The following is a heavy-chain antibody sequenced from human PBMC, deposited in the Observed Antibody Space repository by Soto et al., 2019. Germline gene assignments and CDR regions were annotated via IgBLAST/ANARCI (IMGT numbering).Heavy chain of an antibody. Sequence: HLVQSGPEVKKPGASVTVSCKTSGDTFTNFGLSWVRQAPGQGLEWMGWIATYNSNKNYAQKFQGRLTLTTDTSTSTGYMELKSLEYDGTAVYYCARVLRGVVNWFDPWGQGTLVTASS. CDR3: ARVLRGVVNWFDP. V-gene: IGHV1-18*01. CDR2: IATYNSNK. J-gene: IGHJ5*02. D-gene: IGHD3-10*01. CDR1: GDTFTNFG.